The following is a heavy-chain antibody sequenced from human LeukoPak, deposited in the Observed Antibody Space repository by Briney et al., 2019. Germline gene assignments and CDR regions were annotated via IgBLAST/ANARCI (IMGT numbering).Heavy chain of an antibody. J-gene: IGHJ4*02. Sequence: GGSLRLSCAASGFTFSSYSMNWVRQAPGKGLEWVANIKQDGSEKYYVDSVKGRFTISRDNAKNSLYLQMNSLRAEDTAVYYCASGGQWLFDYWGQGTLVTVSS. CDR2: IKQDGSEK. CDR1: GFTFSSYS. V-gene: IGHV3-7*01. D-gene: IGHD6-19*01. CDR3: ASGGQWLFDY.